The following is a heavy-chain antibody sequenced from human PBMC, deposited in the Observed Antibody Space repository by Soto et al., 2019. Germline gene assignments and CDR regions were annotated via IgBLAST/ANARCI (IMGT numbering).Heavy chain of an antibody. J-gene: IGHJ6*03. Sequence: GGSLRLSCAGSGFTFSSYAMSWVRQAPGKGLQWVSGISASSGDTYYADSVKGRFIISRDNSKNTVYLQMNSLRPEDTAVYYCAKDTSSSPYYMDVWGKGTTVTVSS. V-gene: IGHV3-23*01. CDR1: GFTFSSYA. CDR2: ISASSGDT. D-gene: IGHD2-2*01. CDR3: AKDTSSSPYYMDV.